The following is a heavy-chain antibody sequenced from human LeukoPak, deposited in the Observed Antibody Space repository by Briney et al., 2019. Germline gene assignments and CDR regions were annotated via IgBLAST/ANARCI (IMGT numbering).Heavy chain of an antibody. CDR3: TTYYYGSGSWFAYFDY. D-gene: IGHD3-10*01. CDR1: GFTFSNAW. V-gene: IGHV3-15*01. CDR2: IKSKTDGGTT. Sequence: GGSLRLSCAASGFTFSNAWMSWVRQAPGKGLEWVGRIKSKTDGGTTDYAAPVKGRFTISRDDSKNTLYLQMNSLKTEDTAVYYCTTYYYGSGSWFAYFDYWGQGTLVTVSP. J-gene: IGHJ4*02.